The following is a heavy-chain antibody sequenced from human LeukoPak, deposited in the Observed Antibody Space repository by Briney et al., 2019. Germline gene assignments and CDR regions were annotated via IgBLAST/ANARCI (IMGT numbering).Heavy chain of an antibody. CDR1: GYSISSGYL. Sequence: SETLSLTCTVSGYSISSGYLWGWIRQPPGKGLEWIGSIDGSGSSYYNPSLKSRVTISVDTSRNQFSLKMTSVTAADTAVYYCARASGIAAAGRYNWFDPWGQGTLVTVSS. D-gene: IGHD6-13*01. V-gene: IGHV4-38-2*02. J-gene: IGHJ5*02. CDR3: ARASGIAAAGRYNWFDP. CDR2: IDGSGSS.